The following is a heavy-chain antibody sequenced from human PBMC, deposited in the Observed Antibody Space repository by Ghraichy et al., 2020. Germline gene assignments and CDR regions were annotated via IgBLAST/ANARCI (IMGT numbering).Heavy chain of an antibody. CDR3: ARAAYYYGSGSYPS. CDR1: GGSFSGYY. J-gene: IGHJ4*02. V-gene: IGHV4-34*01. CDR2: INHSGST. D-gene: IGHD3-10*01. Sequence: SQTLSLTCAVYGGSFSGYYWSWIRQPPGKGLEWIGEINHSGSTNYNPSLKSRVTISVATSKNQLSLNLSSVTAAETAVYYCARAAYYYGSGSYPSWGQGTLVTVSA.